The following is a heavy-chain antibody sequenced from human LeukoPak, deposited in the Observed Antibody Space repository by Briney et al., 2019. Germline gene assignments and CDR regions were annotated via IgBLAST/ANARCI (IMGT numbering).Heavy chain of an antibody. Sequence: GGSLRLSCAASGFTFSSYAMSWVRQAPGKGLEWVSAISGSGGSTYYADSVKGRFTISRDNSKNTLYLQMNSLRAEDTAVYYCAIGYCSSTSCYSRFDPWGQGTLVSVSS. CDR1: GFTFSSYA. D-gene: IGHD2-2*02. CDR3: AIGYCSSTSCYSRFDP. CDR2: ISGSGGST. J-gene: IGHJ5*02. V-gene: IGHV3-23*01.